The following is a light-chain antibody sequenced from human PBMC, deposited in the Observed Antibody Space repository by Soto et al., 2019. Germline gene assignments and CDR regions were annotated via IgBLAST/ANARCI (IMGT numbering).Light chain of an antibody. CDR3: MQDIQTPYT. CDR1: QTVLHLNGDNY. V-gene: IGKV2-28*01. CDR2: LGS. Sequence: DIVMTQSPLSLPVTPGEPASISCRSSQTVLHLNGDNYLDWYLQKPGQSPQLLIYLGSNRASGVPNRISGSGSGKDSTLKISRVEAEDVGVYYRMQDIQTPYTFGQGTKLEIK. J-gene: IGKJ2*01.